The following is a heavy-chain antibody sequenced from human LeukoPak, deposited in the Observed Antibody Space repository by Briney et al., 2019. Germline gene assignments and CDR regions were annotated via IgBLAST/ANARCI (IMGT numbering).Heavy chain of an antibody. CDR3: AKDRRGYTYNFDY. CDR2: ISNDGSNK. CDR1: GFTFSSYG. Sequence: PGRSLRLSRAASGFTFSSYGMHWVRQAPGKGLEWVAVISNDGSNKYYADSVKGRFTVSRDNSKNTLYLQMNSLRAEDTAVFYCAKDRRGYTYNFDYWGQGTLVTVSS. V-gene: IGHV3-30*18. J-gene: IGHJ4*02. D-gene: IGHD5-18*01.